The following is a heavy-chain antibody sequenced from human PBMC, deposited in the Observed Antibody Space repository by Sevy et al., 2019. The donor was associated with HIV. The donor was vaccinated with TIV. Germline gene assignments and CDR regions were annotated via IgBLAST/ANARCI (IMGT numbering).Heavy chain of an antibody. J-gene: IGHJ4*02. CDR1: GFNFYIYS. CDR2: LSFGWGKI. V-gene: IGHV3-23*01. Sequence: GSLGLFCAGPGFNFYIYSIRWGRQAPGEGVGVVSTLSFGWGKINYADSVKGRFIISRVDSKNTLYLQMNSLRAEDTAVYFCAREGCTRPHDYWGQGTLVTVSS. D-gene: IGHD2-8*01. CDR3: AREGCTRPHDY.